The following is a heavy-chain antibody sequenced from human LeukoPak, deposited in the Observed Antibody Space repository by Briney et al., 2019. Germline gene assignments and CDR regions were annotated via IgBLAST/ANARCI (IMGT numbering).Heavy chain of an antibody. CDR3: ARDGDDDYDY. Sequence: PGGSLRLSCAASGFTSSSYSMNWVRQAPGKGLEWVSSISSSSSYIYYADSVKGRFTISRDNAKNSLYLQMNSLRAEDTAVYYCARDGDDDYDYWGQGTLVTVSS. CDR1: GFTSSSYS. D-gene: IGHD1-1*01. J-gene: IGHJ4*02. V-gene: IGHV3-21*01. CDR2: ISSSSSYI.